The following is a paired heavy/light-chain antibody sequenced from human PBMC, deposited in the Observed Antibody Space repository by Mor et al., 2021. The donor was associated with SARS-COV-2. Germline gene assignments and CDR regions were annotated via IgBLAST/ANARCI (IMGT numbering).Heavy chain of an antibody. CDR1: GGSITSDDNH. CDR3: ARSECSGGSCPDWFDT. D-gene: IGHD2-15*01. Sequence: QVQLQESGPGLVKPSQTLSLTCTVSGGSITSDDNHWSWVRQHPGKDLEWIGYISYSGTTYSNPSLRDRVTISVDTSKNQFSLKMTSVTAADTAVYYCARSECSGGSCPDWFDTWGQGTLVTVSS. CDR2: ISYSGTT. V-gene: IGHV4-31*03. J-gene: IGHJ5*02.
Light chain of an antibody. CDR3: QQYDTYPIT. CDR1: QGIRNW. V-gene: IGKV1-5*03. Sequence: DIQMTQSPSTLSASIGDSVSITCRASQGIRNWLAWYQQKPGQVPKCLIYKASSLQSGVPSRFSGSGSGADYTLTISSLQPDDFATYYCQQYDTYPITFGGGTKVEIK. J-gene: IGKJ4*01. CDR2: KAS.